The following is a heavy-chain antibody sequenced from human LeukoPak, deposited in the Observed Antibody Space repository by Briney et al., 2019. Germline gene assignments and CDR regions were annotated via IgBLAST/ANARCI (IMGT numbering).Heavy chain of an antibody. Sequence: GGSLRHSYSPSGFDLNPFTKNLVRQAPGKGQEWVASISSSSSYMYYGDLVKGRFTITRDNAKNTLYLQLDSPRAEDTATYYCARRVTTFLSWGLGTLVIFSS. CDR1: GFDLNPFT. CDR2: ISSSSSYM. CDR3: ARRVTTFLS. J-gene: IGHJ4*02. V-gene: IGHV3-21*01. D-gene: IGHD4-17*01.